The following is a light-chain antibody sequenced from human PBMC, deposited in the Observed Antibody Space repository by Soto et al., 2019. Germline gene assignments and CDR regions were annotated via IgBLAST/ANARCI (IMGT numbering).Light chain of an antibody. V-gene: IGLV2-14*01. CDR3: SSYTCSTSSSVV. Sequence: QSALTQPASVSGSPGQSITISCTGTSSDVGGYNYVSWYQQHPGKAPKLMIYGVTNGPSGVSNRSSGSKSGNTASLTITGLQAEDEADSYCSSYTCSTSSSVVFGGGTKLTVL. J-gene: IGLJ2*01. CDR1: SSDVGGYNY. CDR2: GVT.